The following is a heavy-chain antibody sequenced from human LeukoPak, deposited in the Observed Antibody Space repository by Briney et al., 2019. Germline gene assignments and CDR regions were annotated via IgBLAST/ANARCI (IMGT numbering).Heavy chain of an antibody. D-gene: IGHD3-16*02. CDR2: ISGSGGST. Sequence: AGGSLRLSCAASGFTFSSYAMSWVRQAPGKGLEWVSAISGSGGSTYYADPVKGRFTISRDNSKNTLYLQMNSLRAEDTAVYYCAKYDDYVWGSYRHYGMDVWGQGTTVTVSS. J-gene: IGHJ6*02. CDR3: AKYDDYVWGSYRHYGMDV. CDR1: GFTFSSYA. V-gene: IGHV3-23*01.